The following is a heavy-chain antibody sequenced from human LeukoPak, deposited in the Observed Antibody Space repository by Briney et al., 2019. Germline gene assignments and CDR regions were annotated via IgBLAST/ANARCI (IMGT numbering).Heavy chain of an antibody. Sequence: ASVKVSCKTSGYTFTSYDISWVRQAPGQGLEWMGWISAYNGNTNYAQNLQDRVTMTTDTSTSTAYMELRSLRSDDTAVYYCARDSPHDYWGQGTLVTVSS. J-gene: IGHJ4*02. V-gene: IGHV1-18*01. CDR1: GYTFTSYD. CDR3: ARDSPHDY. CDR2: ISAYNGNT.